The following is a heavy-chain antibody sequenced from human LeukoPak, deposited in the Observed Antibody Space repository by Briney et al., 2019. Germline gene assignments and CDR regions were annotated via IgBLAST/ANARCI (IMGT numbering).Heavy chain of an antibody. Sequence: GRSLRLSCAASGFTFSSYGMHWVRQAPGKGLVWVSRINSDGSSTSYADSVKGRFTISRDNAKNSLYLQMNSLRAEDTAVYYCARVEASGYDYGAFDYWGQGSLVTVSS. CDR3: ARVEASGYDYGAFDY. J-gene: IGHJ4*02. D-gene: IGHD5-12*01. CDR1: GFTFSSYG. V-gene: IGHV3-74*01. CDR2: INSDGSST.